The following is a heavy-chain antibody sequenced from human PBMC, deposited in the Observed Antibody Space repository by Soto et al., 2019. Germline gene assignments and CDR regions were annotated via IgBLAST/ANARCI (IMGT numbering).Heavy chain of an antibody. Sequence: QVQLVQSGAEVKKPGASVKVSCKASGYTFTSYGISWVRQAPGQGLEWMGWISAYNGNTNYAQKLQGRVTMTTDTSTSNAYMERRSRGADDSAGYYCARYAPVGGGIWFGAEPKEDCYFDYWGQGTLVTVSS. CDR3: ARYAPVGGGIWFGAEPKEDCYFDY. CDR2: ISAYNGNT. J-gene: IGHJ4*02. D-gene: IGHD3-10*01. V-gene: IGHV1-18*04. CDR1: GYTFTSYG.